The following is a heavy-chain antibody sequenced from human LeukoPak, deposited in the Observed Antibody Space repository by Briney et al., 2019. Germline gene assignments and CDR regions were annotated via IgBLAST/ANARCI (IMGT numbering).Heavy chain of an antibody. D-gene: IGHD2-8*02. CDR1: GFTFSTFA. Sequence: GGSLRLSCAASGFTFSTFAMIWVRQPPGKGLEWVSSICPRGGEIHYADSVRGRFTISRDNSKSTLSLQMNSLRAEDTAIYYCATYRQVLLPFESWGQGTLVTVSS. J-gene: IGHJ4*02. V-gene: IGHV3-23*01. CDR3: ATYRQVLLPFES. CDR2: ICPRGGEI.